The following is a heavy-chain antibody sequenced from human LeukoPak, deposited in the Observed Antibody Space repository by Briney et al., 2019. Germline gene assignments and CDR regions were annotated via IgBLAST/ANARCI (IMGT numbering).Heavy chain of an antibody. V-gene: IGHV1-18*01. CDR1: GYTFTRFG. Sequence: GASVKVSCKASGYTFTRFGISWVRQGPGQGLEWMGWISAYNGNTNYAQKFKGRITMTTDTSTNTGYMELRSLRSDDTAVYYCARSGDGNWFDPWGQGTLVTVSS. D-gene: IGHD7-27*01. CDR2: ISAYNGNT. CDR3: ARSGDGNWFDP. J-gene: IGHJ5*02.